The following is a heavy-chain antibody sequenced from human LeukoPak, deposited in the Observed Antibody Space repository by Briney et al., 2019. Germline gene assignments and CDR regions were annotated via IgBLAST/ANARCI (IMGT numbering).Heavy chain of an antibody. V-gene: IGHV1-2*02. CDR2: INPNSGDT. Sequence: ASVKVSCRASGYTFTGYYIHWVRQAPGQGLEWMAWINPNSGDTNYAQSFQGRVTMTRDTSISTAYMELSRLRSDDTAVYYCARERVVAAIFNFDYWGQGTLITVSS. D-gene: IGHD1-26*01. CDR3: ARERVVAAIFNFDY. CDR1: GYTFTGYY. J-gene: IGHJ4*02.